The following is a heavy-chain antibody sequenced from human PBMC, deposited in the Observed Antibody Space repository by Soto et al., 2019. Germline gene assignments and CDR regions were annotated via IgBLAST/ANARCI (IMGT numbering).Heavy chain of an antibody. D-gene: IGHD1-26*01. V-gene: IGHV1-2*04. CDR2: INPNSGGT. Sequence: QVQLVQSGAEVKKPGASVKVSCKASGYTFTGYYMHWVRQAPGQGLEWMGWINPNSGGTNYAQKFQGWVTMTRDKSISTAYMELSRLRSDDTAVYYCARGATTGLLRGAFDIWGQGTMVTVSS. CDR3: ARGATTGLLRGAFDI. J-gene: IGHJ3*02. CDR1: GYTFTGYY.